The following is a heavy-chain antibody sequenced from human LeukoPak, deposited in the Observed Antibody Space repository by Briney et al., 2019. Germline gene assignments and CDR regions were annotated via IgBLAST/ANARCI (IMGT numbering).Heavy chain of an antibody. CDR2: IYYSGST. J-gene: IGHJ4*02. D-gene: IGHD3-22*01. V-gene: IGHV4-39*01. CDR3: ARLLVGVITTHSGDC. CDR1: GGSISSSSDY. Sequence: SETLSLTCTVSGGSISSSSDYWGWIRQPPGKGLEWIGSIYYSGSTYYNPSLKSRVTISVDTSKNQFSLKLSSVTAADTAVYYCARLLVGVITTHSGDCWGQGTLVTVSS.